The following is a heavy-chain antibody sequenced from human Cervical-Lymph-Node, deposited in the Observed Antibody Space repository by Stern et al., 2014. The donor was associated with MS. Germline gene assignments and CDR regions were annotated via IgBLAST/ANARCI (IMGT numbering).Heavy chain of an antibody. CDR1: GYTFTSYG. D-gene: IGHD3-3*01. CDR2: ISGYNGNT. Sequence: QVQLVQSGGEVKKPGASVKVSCKTSGYTFTSYGISWVRQAPGQGLEWMGWISGYNGNTNYAQKLQGRVTMTTDTVTNTVYMELRSLRSDDTAIYYCARDDFWSGSRSNHYGLDVWGQGTTVTVSS. CDR3: ARDDFWSGSRSNHYGLDV. V-gene: IGHV1-18*04. J-gene: IGHJ6*02.